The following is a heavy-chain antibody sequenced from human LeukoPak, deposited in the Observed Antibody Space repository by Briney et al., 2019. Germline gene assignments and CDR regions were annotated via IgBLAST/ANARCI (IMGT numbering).Heavy chain of an antibody. CDR2: IYHSGST. J-gene: IGHJ4*02. V-gene: IGHV4-38-2*01. CDR3: ASFCSSTSCYTDY. D-gene: IGHD2-2*02. CDR1: GYSISSGYY. Sequence: SETLSLTCAVSGYSISSGYYWGWIRQPPGKGLEWIGSIYHSGSTYYNPSLKSRVTISVDTSKNQFSLKVSSVTAADTAVYYCASFCSSTSCYTDYWGQGTLVTVSS.